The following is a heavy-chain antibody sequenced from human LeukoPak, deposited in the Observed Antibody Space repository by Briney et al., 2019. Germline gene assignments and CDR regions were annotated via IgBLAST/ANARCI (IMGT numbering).Heavy chain of an antibody. CDR3: ARGYYDSSGYYYWAFDI. Sequence: PGGSLRLSCAASGFTVSSNYMNWVRQAPGKGLEWVSVMYSGGSTYYADSVKGRFTISRDNSKNTLYLQMNSLRAEDTAVYYCARGYYDSSGYYYWAFDIWGQGTMVTVSS. CDR2: MYSGGST. D-gene: IGHD3-22*01. J-gene: IGHJ3*02. V-gene: IGHV3-66*01. CDR1: GFTVSSNY.